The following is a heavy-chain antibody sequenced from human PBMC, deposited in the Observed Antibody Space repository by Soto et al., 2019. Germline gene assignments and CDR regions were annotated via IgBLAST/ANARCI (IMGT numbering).Heavy chain of an antibody. V-gene: IGHV1-69*17. CDR2: IIPIFGIP. CDR3: ARAADGYNYNWFDP. CDR1: GVTFNNYA. Sequence: QVQLVQSGAEVKKPGSAVKVSCKASGVTFNNYALSWVRQAPGQGLAWMAGIIPIFGIPNYAQKLQGRLTISADKSTSTAYMELVRMTSEDTAVYYCARAADGYNYNWFDPWGQGTLVTVSS. D-gene: IGHD5-12*01. J-gene: IGHJ5*02.